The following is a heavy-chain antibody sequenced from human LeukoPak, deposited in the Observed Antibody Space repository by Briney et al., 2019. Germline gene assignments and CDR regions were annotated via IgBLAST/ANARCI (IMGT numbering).Heavy chain of an antibody. D-gene: IGHD6-13*01. V-gene: IGHV4-61*02. CDR1: GGSISSGSYY. CDR2: IYTSGST. CDR3: ARDIAAAGRNWFDP. J-gene: IGHJ5*02. Sequence: SETLSLTCTVSGGSISSGSYYWTWIRQPAGKGLEWIGRIYTSGSTDYNPSLKSRVTISVDTSKNQFSLKLSSVTAADTAVYYCARDIAAAGRNWFDPWGQGTLVTVSS.